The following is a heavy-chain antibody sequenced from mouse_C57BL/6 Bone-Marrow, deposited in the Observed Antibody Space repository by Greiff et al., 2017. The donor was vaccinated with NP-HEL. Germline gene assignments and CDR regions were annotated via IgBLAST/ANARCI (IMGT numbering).Heavy chain of an antibody. CDR3: ARRRGKDLWDYAMDY. V-gene: IGHV1-55*01. D-gene: IGHD1-3*01. CDR1: GYTFTSYW. CDR2: IYPGSGST. J-gene: IGHJ4*01. Sequence: QVQLQQPGAELVKPGASVKMSCKASGYTFTSYWITWVKQRPGQGLEWIGDIYPGSGSTNYNEKFKSKATLTVDTSSSTAYMQLSSLTSEDSAVYYCARRRGKDLWDYAMDYWGQGTSVTVSS.